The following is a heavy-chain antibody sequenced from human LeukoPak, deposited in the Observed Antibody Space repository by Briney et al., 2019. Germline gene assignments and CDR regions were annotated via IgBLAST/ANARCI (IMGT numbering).Heavy chain of an antibody. Sequence: PSETLSLTCTVSGGSISPYYWSWIRQPPGKRLEWLGYIYYSGNTDYNPSLKSRVAISVDTSKNQFSLKLSSVTAADRAVYYCARSTGSTIFIDYWGQGTLVTVSS. V-gene: IGHV4-59*01. CDR2: IYYSGNT. CDR3: ARSTGSTIFIDY. CDR1: GGSISPYY. J-gene: IGHJ4*02. D-gene: IGHD3-16*02.